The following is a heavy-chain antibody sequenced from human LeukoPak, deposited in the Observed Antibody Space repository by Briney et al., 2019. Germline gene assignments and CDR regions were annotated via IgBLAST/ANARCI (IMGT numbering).Heavy chain of an antibody. CDR1: GFDFGIYA. CDR2: ISGSGDKT. V-gene: IGHV3-23*01. J-gene: IGHJ4*02. Sequence: SGGSLRLSCAASGFDFGIYAMSWVRQAPGKGLEWVSTISGSGDKTYYADSVKGRFTISRDNSKNTLYLQMNSLRAEDTAVFYCAKNSASGTYYNFLDYWGQGT. CDR3: AKNSASGTYYNFLDY. D-gene: IGHD3-10*01.